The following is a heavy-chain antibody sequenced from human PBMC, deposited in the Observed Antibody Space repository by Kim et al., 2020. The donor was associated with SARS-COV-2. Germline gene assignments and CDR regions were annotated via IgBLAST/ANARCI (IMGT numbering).Heavy chain of an antibody. V-gene: IGHV3-15*01. D-gene: IGHD2-2*01. J-gene: IGHJ4*02. CDR3: TTDRGYCSSTSCPIPFDY. Sequence: KGRFTISRDDSKNTLYLQMNSLKTEDTAVYYCTTDRGYCSSTSCPIPFDYWGQGTLVTVSS.